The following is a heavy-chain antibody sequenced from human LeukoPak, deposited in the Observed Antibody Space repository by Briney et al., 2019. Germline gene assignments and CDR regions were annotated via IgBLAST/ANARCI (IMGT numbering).Heavy chain of an antibody. CDR2: INPNSGGT. D-gene: IGHD6-13*01. J-gene: IGHJ6*02. CDR3: ARDSAAAGTIYYYYGMDV. V-gene: IGHV1-2*04. Sequence: ASVKVSCRTFGGDFSENAITWVRQAPGQGLEWMGWINPNSGGTNYAQKFQGWVTMTRDTSISTAYMELSRLRSDDTAVYYCARDSAAAGTIYYYYGMDVWGQGTTVTVSS. CDR1: GGDFSENA.